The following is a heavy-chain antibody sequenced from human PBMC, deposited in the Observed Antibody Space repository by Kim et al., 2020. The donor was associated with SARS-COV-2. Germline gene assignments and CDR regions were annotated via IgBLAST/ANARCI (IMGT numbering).Heavy chain of an antibody. Sequence: NDDRYYSQKFLGRVTFSSETTATTAYMELSGLTSEDTAMYFCARGAGDFDYWGQGTLVTVSS. J-gene: IGHJ4*02. CDR3: ARGAGDFDY. CDR2: NDDR. D-gene: IGHD1-26*01. V-gene: IGHV1-3*01.